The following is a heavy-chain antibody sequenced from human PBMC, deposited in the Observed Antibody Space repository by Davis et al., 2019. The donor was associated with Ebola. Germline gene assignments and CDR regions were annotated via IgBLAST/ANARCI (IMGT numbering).Heavy chain of an antibody. Sequence: PSETLSLTCTVSGGSIRNYYWSWIRQSPGKGLEWIACIYYTGSTNYNPSLKSRLTMSVDTSKNQFSLKLSSVTAADTAVYYCARSGMIASTGFDYWGLGTLVTVSS. V-gene: IGHV4-59*12. CDR3: ARSGMIASTGFDY. CDR2: IYYTGST. J-gene: IGHJ4*02. D-gene: IGHD2-15*01. CDR1: GGSIRNYY.